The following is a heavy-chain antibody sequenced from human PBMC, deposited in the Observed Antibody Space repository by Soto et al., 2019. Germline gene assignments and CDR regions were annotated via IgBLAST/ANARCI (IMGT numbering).Heavy chain of an antibody. Sequence: GGSLRLSCAASGFTFSSYAMHWVRQAPGKGLEWVAVISYDGSNKYYADSVKGRFTISRDNSKNTLYLQMNSLRAEDTAVYYCARDASSYYYEVPPQYYFDYWGQGTLVTVSS. CDR3: ARDASSYYYEVPPQYYFDY. CDR1: GFTFSSYA. D-gene: IGHD3-22*01. V-gene: IGHV3-30-3*01. J-gene: IGHJ4*02. CDR2: ISYDGSNK.